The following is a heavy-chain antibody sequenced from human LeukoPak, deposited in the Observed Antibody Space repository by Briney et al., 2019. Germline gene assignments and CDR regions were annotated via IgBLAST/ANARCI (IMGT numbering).Heavy chain of an antibody. Sequence: WVRQMPGKGLEWMGIIYHSGSTYYNPSLKSRVTISVDRSKNQFSLKLSSVTAADTAVYYCARVKDYYGMDVWGQGTTVTVSS. CDR3: ARVKDYYGMDV. V-gene: IGHV4-30-2*01. CDR2: IYHSGST. J-gene: IGHJ6*02.